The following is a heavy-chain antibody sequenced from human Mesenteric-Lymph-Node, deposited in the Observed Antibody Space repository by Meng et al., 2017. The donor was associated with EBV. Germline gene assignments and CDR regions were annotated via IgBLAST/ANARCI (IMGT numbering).Heavy chain of an antibody. CDR2: IYRTGST. Sequence: QVQLQEAGPGLVKPAETLYLNCSVSGGSVSSGSYYWSWIRQTPGKGLEWIGYIYRTGSTDYNPSLNSRVSISIDTSKNQFSLRLTSVTAADTAVYYCARDSGITVTNSFDYWGQGALVTVSS. J-gene: IGHJ4*02. CDR3: ARDSGITVTNSFDY. CDR1: GGSVSSGSYY. D-gene: IGHD1-20*01. V-gene: IGHV4-61*01.